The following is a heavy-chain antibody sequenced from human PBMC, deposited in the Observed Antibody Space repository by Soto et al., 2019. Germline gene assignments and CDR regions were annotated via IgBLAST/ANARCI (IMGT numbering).Heavy chain of an antibody. CDR3: SRVYCSGGGCYSIDY. Sequence: QVQLVQSGAEVKKPGASVKVSCKASGYTFTSYYIHWVRQAPGQGLEWMGIINPSGNTNYAQKFRGRVTMTRDTSTRTVYMELSSLRSEDTAVYYCSRVYCSGGGCYSIDYWGQGTLVTVSS. CDR2: INPSGNT. J-gene: IGHJ4*02. D-gene: IGHD2-15*01. CDR1: GYTFTSYY. V-gene: IGHV1-46*03.